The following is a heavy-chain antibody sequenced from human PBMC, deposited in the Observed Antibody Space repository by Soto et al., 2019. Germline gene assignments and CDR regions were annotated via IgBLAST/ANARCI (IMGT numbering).Heavy chain of an antibody. Sequence: QIALKESGPTLVKPSQTLTLTCTFSGFSFSTTGAGVGWIRQPPGKALEWLALIFWNDAKRYSPSLRSRLTIIKDTSKNQVVLTMTTVDPGDTATYYCAYRRGGSSSGGNFDYWGQGTPVTVYS. V-gene: IGHV2-5*01. CDR1: GFSFSTTGAG. CDR2: IFWNDAK. D-gene: IGHD2-15*01. CDR3: AYRRGGSSSGGNFDY. J-gene: IGHJ4*02.